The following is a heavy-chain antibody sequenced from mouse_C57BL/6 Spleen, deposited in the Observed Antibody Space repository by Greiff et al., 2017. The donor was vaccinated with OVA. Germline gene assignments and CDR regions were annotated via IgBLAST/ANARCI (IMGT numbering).Heavy chain of an antibody. CDR3: AISGSPGAMDD. Sequence: VQLQQPGAELVKPGASVKVSCKASGYTFTSYWMHWVKQRPGQGLEWIGRIHPSDSDTNYNQKFKGKATLTVDKSSSTAYMQLSSLTSEDSAVDYCAISGSPGAMDDWGQGTSVTVSS. J-gene: IGHJ4*01. CDR1: GYTFTSYW. CDR2: IHPSDSDT. V-gene: IGHV1-74*01. D-gene: IGHD6-1*01.